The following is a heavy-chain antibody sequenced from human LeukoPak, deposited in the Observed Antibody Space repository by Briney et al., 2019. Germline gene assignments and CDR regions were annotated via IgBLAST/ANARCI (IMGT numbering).Heavy chain of an antibody. CDR2: IYYSGST. J-gene: IGHJ4*02. D-gene: IGHD2-2*01. CDR1: GGSISSSSYY. Sequence: PSETLSLTCTVSGGSISSSSYYWGWIRQPPGKGLEWIGSIYYSGSTYYNPSLKSRVTISVDTSKNQFSLKLSSVTAADTAVYYCARQDCSSTSCYGIDYWGQGTLVTVPS. CDR3: ARQDCSSTSCYGIDY. V-gene: IGHV4-39*01.